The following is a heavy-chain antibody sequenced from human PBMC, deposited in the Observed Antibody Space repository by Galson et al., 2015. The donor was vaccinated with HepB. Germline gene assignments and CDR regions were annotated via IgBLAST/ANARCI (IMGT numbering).Heavy chain of an antibody. CDR3: AIGTTSDFDY. Sequence: SVKVSCKASGFTFTSSAMQWVRQARGQGLEWIGWIVVGSGDTNYAQNFQERVTITRDMSTSTAYMELSSLRSEDTAVYYCAIGTTSDFDYWGQGTLVTVSS. J-gene: IGHJ4*01. D-gene: IGHD1-7*01. CDR2: IVVGSGDT. V-gene: IGHV1-58*02. CDR1: GFTFTSSA.